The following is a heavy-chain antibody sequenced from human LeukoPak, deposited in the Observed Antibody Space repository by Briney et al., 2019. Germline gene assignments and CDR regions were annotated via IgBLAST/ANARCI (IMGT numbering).Heavy chain of an antibody. J-gene: IGHJ3*02. CDR2: LYSHGAT. V-gene: IGHV3-53*01. D-gene: IGHD1-7*01. Sequence: GGSLRLSCAASEFTVTYNYMTWVRQAPGKGLEWVSLLYSHGATNYADSVKGRFTISRDDSKNTVYLQMNSLRAEDTAVYYCARWTNYHASDIWGQGTMVTVSS. CDR3: ARWTNYHASDI. CDR1: EFTVTYNY.